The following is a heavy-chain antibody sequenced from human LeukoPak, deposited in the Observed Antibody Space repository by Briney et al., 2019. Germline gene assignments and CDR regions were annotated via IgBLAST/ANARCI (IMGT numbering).Heavy chain of an antibody. D-gene: IGHD3-16*01. CDR1: GGSISSYY. CDR3: ARDTFTDDAFDI. Sequence: SETLSLTCTVSGGSISSYYWSWIRQPPGKGLEWIGYIYYSGSTNYNPSLKSRVTISVDTSKNQFSLKLSSVAAADTAVYYCARDTFTDDAFDIWGQGTMVTVSS. V-gene: IGHV4-59*01. CDR2: IYYSGST. J-gene: IGHJ3*02.